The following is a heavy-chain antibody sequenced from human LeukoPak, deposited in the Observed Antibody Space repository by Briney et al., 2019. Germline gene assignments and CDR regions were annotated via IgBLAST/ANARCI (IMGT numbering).Heavy chain of an antibody. Sequence: PGGYLRLSCAASGFTFSSYGIHWVRQAPGKGLEWVAVISYDGRNKYHADSVKGRFTISRDNSKKTLYLEMNSLRDEDTAVYYCAKEGYSSSAALDIWGQGTMVTVSS. J-gene: IGHJ3*02. CDR2: ISYDGRNK. CDR3: AKEGYSSSAALDI. V-gene: IGHV3-30*18. CDR1: GFTFSSYG. D-gene: IGHD6-13*01.